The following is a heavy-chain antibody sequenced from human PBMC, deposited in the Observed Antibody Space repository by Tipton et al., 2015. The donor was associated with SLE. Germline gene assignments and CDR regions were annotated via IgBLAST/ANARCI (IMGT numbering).Heavy chain of an antibody. CDR3: ARYHPVLRFLEWYAFDI. J-gene: IGHJ3*02. Sequence: TLSLTCSVSGGSISSGGYYWSWIRQHPGKGLEWIGYIYYSGNTYYNPSLKSRVTISVDTSKNQFSLKLSSVTAADTAVYYCARYHPVLRFLEWYAFDIWGQGTMVTVSS. D-gene: IGHD3-3*01. CDR2: IYYSGNT. CDR1: GGSISSGGYY. V-gene: IGHV4-31*03.